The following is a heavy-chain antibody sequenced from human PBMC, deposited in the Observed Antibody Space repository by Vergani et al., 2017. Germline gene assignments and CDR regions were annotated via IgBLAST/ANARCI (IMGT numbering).Heavy chain of an antibody. CDR3: ARIGPVAGKDY. J-gene: IGHJ4*02. CDR1: GFTFSSYS. V-gene: IGHV3-21*04. CDR2: ISSSSSYI. D-gene: IGHD6-19*01. Sequence: VQLVESGGGVVQPGRSLRLSCAASGFTFSSYSMNWVRQAPGKGLEWVSSISSSSSYIYYADSVKGRFTISRDNAKNSLYLQMNSLRAEDTAVYYCARIGPVAGKDYWGQGTLVTVSS.